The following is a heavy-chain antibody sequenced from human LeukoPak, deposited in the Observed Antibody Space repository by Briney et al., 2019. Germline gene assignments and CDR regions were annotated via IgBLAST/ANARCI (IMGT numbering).Heavy chain of an antibody. D-gene: IGHD3-22*01. V-gene: IGHV1-18*01. J-gene: IGHJ6*02. Sequence: GASVKVSCKASGYTFTSYGISWVRQAPGQGLEWMGWISAYNGNTNYAQKLQGRVTMTTDTSTSTAYMGLRSLRSDDTAVYYCARDRNNYDSSGYCYFYYYYGMDVWGQGTTVTVSS. CDR1: GYTFTSYG. CDR3: ARDRNNYDSSGYCYFYYYYGMDV. CDR2: ISAYNGNT.